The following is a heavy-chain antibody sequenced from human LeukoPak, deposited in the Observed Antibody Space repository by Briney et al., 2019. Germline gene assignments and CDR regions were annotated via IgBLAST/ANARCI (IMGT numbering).Heavy chain of an antibody. J-gene: IGHJ5*01. CDR1: GGSISGYF. D-gene: IGHD4-17*01. Sequence: SETLSLACTVSGGSISGYFWSWIRQPPGEGLQFIGYIYYTGTASYNPSLNSRVTMSVDTSKNQFSLKVSSVTAADTAVYYCAKFATVTVPNWLDFWGQGILVTVSS. CDR2: IYYTGTA. CDR3: AKFATVTVPNWLDF. V-gene: IGHV4-59*01.